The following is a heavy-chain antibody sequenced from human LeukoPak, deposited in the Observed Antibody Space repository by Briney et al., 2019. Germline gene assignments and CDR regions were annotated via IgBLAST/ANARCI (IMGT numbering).Heavy chain of an antibody. CDR2: IKQDGSEK. CDR3: ARHAYRSYFDY. V-gene: IGHV3-7*01. CDR1: GFTFSSYW. J-gene: IGHJ4*02. D-gene: IGHD4-11*01. Sequence: GGSLRLSCAASGFTFSSYWMSWVRQAPGKGLEWVANIKQDGSEKYYVDSVKGRFTISRDNAKNSLYLQMNSLSAEDTAVYYCARHAYRSYFDYWGQGTLVTVSS.